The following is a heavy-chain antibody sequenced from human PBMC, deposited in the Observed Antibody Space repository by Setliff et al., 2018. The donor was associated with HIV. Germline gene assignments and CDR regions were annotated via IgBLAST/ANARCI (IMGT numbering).Heavy chain of an antibody. J-gene: IGHJ5*02. CDR3: AALSLRTNAVYGVISTRFDP. V-gene: IGHV3-7*03. CDR1: GFTFSSFW. CDR2: ISPDGNRN. Sequence: GESLKISCAASGFTFSSFWMHWVRQTPGKGLEWVASISPDGNRNHCVGSVKGRFTASRDNAKSSVYLQMNSLRAEDTAVYYCAALSLRTNAVYGVISTRFDPWGQGTLVTVSS. D-gene: IGHD2-8*01.